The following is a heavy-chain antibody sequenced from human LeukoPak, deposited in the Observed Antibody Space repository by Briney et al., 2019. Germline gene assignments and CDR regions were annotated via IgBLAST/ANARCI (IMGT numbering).Heavy chain of an antibody. CDR1: GGSISSSSYY. Sequence: SETLSLTCVVSGGSISSSSYYWGWIRQPPGKGLEWIGNIYYSGSTYYNPSLKSRVTISVDTSKNQFSLKLSSVTAADTAVYYCAITWFGDQRGNYWGQGTLVTVSS. CDR2: IYYSGST. D-gene: IGHD3-10*01. V-gene: IGHV4-39*01. CDR3: AITWFGDQRGNY. J-gene: IGHJ4*02.